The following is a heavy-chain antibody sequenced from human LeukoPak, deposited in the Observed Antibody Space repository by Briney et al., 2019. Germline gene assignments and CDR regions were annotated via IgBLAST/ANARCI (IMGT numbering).Heavy chain of an antibody. CDR3: AKGLLRYFDWLPPTVPVAQEGLPYYYGMDV. Sequence: GGSLRLSCAASGFTFSSYAMSWVRQAPGKGLEWVSAISGSGGSTYYADSVKGRFTISRDNSKNTLYLQMNSLRAEDTAVYYCAKGLLRYFDWLPPTVPVAQEGLPYYYGMDVWGQGTTVTVSS. CDR2: ISGSGGST. J-gene: IGHJ6*02. V-gene: IGHV3-23*01. D-gene: IGHD3-9*01. CDR1: GFTFSSYA.